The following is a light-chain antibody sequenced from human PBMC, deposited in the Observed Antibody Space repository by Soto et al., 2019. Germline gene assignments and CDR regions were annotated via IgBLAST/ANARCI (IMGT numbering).Light chain of an antibody. CDR1: QSISSW. J-gene: IGKJ1*01. Sequence: DIQMTQSPSTLSASVGDRVTITCRASQSISSWLAWYQQKPGKAPKLLIYDASYLERGVPSRFSGSGSGTEFTLTISSLQPDDLATYSCQQYNSFWTFGQGTKVEI. V-gene: IGKV1-5*01. CDR2: DAS. CDR3: QQYNSFWT.